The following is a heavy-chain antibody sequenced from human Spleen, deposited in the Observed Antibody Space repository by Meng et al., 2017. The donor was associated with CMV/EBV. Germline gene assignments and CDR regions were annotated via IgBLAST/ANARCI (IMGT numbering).Heavy chain of an antibody. V-gene: IGHV3-74*01. CDR1: GFTFSSYW. Sequence: GESLKISCAASGFTFSSYWMHWVRQAPGKGLVWVSLINSDGSITTYADSVKGRFTISRDYAKNTLYVQMNSLRAEDTAVYYCARGYPNYYYGMDVWGQGTTVTVSS. CDR3: ARGYPNYYYGMDV. D-gene: IGHD2-2*02. CDR2: INSDGSIT. J-gene: IGHJ6*02.